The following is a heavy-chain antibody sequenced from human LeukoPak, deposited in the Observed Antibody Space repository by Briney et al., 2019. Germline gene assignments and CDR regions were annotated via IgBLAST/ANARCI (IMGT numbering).Heavy chain of an antibody. J-gene: IGHJ6*03. V-gene: IGHV1-69*02. Sequence: SSVKVSCKASGGTFSSYTISWVRQAPGQGLEWMGRIIPILGIANYAQKFQGRVTITADKSTSTAYMELSSLRSEDTAVYYCARGDDFWSGYYIGYYYYYMDVWGKETTVTVSS. CDR3: ARGDDFWSGYYIGYYYYYMDV. D-gene: IGHD3-3*01. CDR2: IIPILGIA. CDR1: GGTFSSYT.